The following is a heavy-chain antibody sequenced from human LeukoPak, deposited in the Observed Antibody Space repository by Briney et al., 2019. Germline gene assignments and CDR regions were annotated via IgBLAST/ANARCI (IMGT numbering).Heavy chain of an antibody. D-gene: IGHD3-3*01. CDR2: NYYSGST. J-gene: IGHJ4*02. Sequence: PSETLSLTCTVSGGSISSYYWSWIRQPPGKGLEWIGYNYYSGSTNYNPSLKSRVTISVDTSKNQFSLKLSSVTAADTAVYYCVRAATLEWLLSDFDYWGQGTLVTVSS. V-gene: IGHV4-59*01. CDR3: VRAATLEWLLSDFDY. CDR1: GGSISSYY.